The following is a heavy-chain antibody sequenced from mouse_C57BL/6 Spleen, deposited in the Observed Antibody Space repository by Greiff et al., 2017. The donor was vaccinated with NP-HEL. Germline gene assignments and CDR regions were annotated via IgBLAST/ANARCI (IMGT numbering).Heavy chain of an antibody. Sequence: DVKLQESGPGLVKPSQSLSLTCSVTGYSITSGYYWNWIRQFPGNKLEWMGYISYDGSNNYHPSLKNRISITRDTSKNQFFLKLNSVTTEDTATYYCARGDYYGSSYRFAYWGQGTLVTVSA. CDR2: ISYDGSN. CDR3: ARGDYYGSSYRFAY. D-gene: IGHD1-1*01. CDR1: GYSITSGYY. V-gene: IGHV3-6*01. J-gene: IGHJ3*01.